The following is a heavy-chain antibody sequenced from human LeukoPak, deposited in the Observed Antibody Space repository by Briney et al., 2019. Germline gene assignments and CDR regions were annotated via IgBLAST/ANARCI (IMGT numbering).Heavy chain of an antibody. CDR3: ARRGSSSWRPIGWFDP. CDR2: IYYSGST. D-gene: IGHD6-13*01. J-gene: IGHJ5*02. Sequence: SETLSLTCTVSGGSISSSSYYWGWIRQPPGKGLEWIGSIYYSGSTYYNPSLKSRVTISVDTSKNQFSLKLSSVTAADTAVYYCARRGSSSWRPIGWFDPWGQGTLVTVSS. CDR1: GGSISSSSYY. V-gene: IGHV4-39*01.